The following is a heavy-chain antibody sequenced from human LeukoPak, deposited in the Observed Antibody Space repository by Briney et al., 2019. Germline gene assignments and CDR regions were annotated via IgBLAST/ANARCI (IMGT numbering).Heavy chain of an antibody. V-gene: IGHV3-74*01. Sequence: PGGSLRLSCAASGFTFRSYWMHWVRQAPGKGLVWVSRINIDGRSTNYADSVKGRFTISRDNAKNTLYLQMNSLRAEDTAVYYCAKDSAIAATDLYYFDYWGQGTLVTVSS. CDR1: GFTFRSYW. J-gene: IGHJ4*02. CDR3: AKDSAIAATDLYYFDY. CDR2: INIDGRST. D-gene: IGHD6-6*01.